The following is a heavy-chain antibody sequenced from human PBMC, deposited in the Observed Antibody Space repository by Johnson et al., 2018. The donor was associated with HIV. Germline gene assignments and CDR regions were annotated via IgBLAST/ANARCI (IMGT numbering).Heavy chain of an antibody. CDR3: AKFVGAGSYESSGYGEGTF. Sequence: QVHLVESGGGVVQPGRSLRLSCVASGFTLGSFGMHWVHQAPGKGLEWVAFIRYDGSNKYYADSVKGRFTISRDNSKNTLYLQMNSLRVEDTAVYYCAKFVGAGSYESSGYGEGTFWGQGTMVTVSS. V-gene: IGHV3-30*02. CDR1: GFTLGSFG. D-gene: IGHD3-22*01. CDR2: IRYDGSNK. J-gene: IGHJ3*01.